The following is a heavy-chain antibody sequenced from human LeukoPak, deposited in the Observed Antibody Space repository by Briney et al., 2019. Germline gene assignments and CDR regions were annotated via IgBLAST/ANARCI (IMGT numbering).Heavy chain of an antibody. Sequence: SETLSLTCTVSGGSISGGSYYWSWIRQPAGKGLEWIGRIYTSGSTNHNPSLKSRVTISVDTSKNQFSLKLSSVTAADTAVYYCARTGYQLLYGAFDYWGQGTLVTVSS. CDR3: ARTGYQLLYGAFDY. V-gene: IGHV4-61*02. J-gene: IGHJ4*02. D-gene: IGHD2-2*02. CDR2: IYTSGST. CDR1: GGSISGGSYY.